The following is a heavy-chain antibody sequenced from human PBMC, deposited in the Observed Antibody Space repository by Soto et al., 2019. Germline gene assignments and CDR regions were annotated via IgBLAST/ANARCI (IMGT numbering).Heavy chain of an antibody. J-gene: IGHJ5*02. D-gene: IGHD5-18*01. CDR1: GGSISSYY. V-gene: IGHV4-59*01. CDR3: ARIPVDTSMIYWLDP. CDR2: TYYSGNT. Sequence: SETLSLTCTVSGGSISSYYWSWIRQPPGKGLEWIGYTYYSGNTNYNPSLKSRVIISVDTSKNLFSLKLTSVTAADTAVYYCARIPVDTSMIYWLDPWGQGTLVTVSS.